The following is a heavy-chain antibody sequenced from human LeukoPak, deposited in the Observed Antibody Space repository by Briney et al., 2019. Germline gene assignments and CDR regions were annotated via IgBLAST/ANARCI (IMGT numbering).Heavy chain of an antibody. CDR3: ARGISSSGWLYDY. V-gene: IGHV3-21*01. CDR2: ISTSSSYI. Sequence: GGSLRLSCAASGFTFSSYRMNWVRQAPGEGLGWVSSISTSSSYIYYADSVKGRFTISRDNAKNSLYLQMNSLRAEDTAVYYCARGISSSGWLYDYWGQGTLVTVSS. D-gene: IGHD6-19*01. CDR1: GFTFSSYR. J-gene: IGHJ4*02.